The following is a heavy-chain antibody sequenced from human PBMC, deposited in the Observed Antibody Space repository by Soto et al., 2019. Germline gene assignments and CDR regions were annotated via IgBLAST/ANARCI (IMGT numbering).Heavy chain of an antibody. CDR1: GFTFSSYG. V-gene: IGHV3-7*01. J-gene: IGHJ6*02. CDR3: TRDGSPFAVDV. CDR2: IKKDGSEK. Sequence: EVQLVESGGGLVQPGGSLRLSCAASGFTFSSYGMSWVRQAPGKGLEWVANIKKDGSEKYYMDSVRGRFTTSRDNARNCFFLQINCLTGADSAVYYCTRDGSPFAVDVWGLGTSFTVSS.